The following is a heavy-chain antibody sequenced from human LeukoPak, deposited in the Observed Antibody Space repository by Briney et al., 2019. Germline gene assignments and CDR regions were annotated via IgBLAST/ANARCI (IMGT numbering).Heavy chain of an antibody. CDR1: GFTFSSFP. J-gene: IGHJ4*02. CDR3: AKWARYCTNGVCYYFDY. D-gene: IGHD2-8*01. Sequence: GGSLRLSCAASGFTFSSFPMSWVRQAPGKGLEWVSVISGGGVSTYYADSVKGRFTISRGNSKNTLYLQMNSLRAEDTAVYYCAKWARYCTNGVCYYFDYWGQGTLVTVSS. CDR2: ISGGGVST. V-gene: IGHV3-23*01.